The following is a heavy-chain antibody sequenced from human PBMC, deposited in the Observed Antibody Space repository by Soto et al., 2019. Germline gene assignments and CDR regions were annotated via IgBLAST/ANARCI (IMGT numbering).Heavy chain of an antibody. CDR1: GDYIRSGDY. CDR3: ARSREFDY. CDR2: IFPSGTT. J-gene: IGHJ4*02. V-gene: IGHV4-30-2*01. Sequence: SETMSVTCAVAGDYIRSGDYWNWIRQPPGKGLEWIGYIFPSGTTYYNPSLKSRVTISIDVSKNQFSLSLRSLTAADTAVYYCARSREFDYWSQGTLVTVSS.